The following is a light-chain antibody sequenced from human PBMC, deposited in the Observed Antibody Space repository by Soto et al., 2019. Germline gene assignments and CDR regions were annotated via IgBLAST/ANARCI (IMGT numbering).Light chain of an antibody. V-gene: IGKV3-15*01. CDR3: QQSDTWPHT. CDR1: QNLSRN. Sequence: EMVMTQSPATLSVSPGERATLSCRASQNLSRNLAWYQQQPGQAPRLRIYGASTRATGIPARFSGSGSGTDLPLTISRLQSGDLAVSHCQQSDTWPHTFGQGTKLEL. J-gene: IGKJ2*01. CDR2: GAS.